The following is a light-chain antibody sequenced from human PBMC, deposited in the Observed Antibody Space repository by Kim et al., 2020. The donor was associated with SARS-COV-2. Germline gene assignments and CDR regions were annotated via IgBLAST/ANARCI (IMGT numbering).Light chain of an antibody. CDR3: QQYDTSPSCT. J-gene: IGKJ2*02. V-gene: IGKV3-20*01. CDR2: GAS. Sequence: EIVLTQSPGTLSLSPGERATLSCRASQSVSDNYLAWYPQKPGQAPRLLIYGASSRATGIPDRFSGSGSGTDFTLTISRLEPEDFAVYYCQQYDTSPSCTFGQGTKLEI. CDR1: QSVSDNY.